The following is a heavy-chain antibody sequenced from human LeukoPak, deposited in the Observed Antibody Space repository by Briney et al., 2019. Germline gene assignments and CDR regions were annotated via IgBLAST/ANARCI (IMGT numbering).Heavy chain of an antibody. CDR1: GDTFSSSA. Sequence: SVKVSCKASGDTFSSSAISWVRQAPGQGLEWMGGIIPIFGTTDYAQKFRGRITITTDESTSTAYMEISSLRSEDSAVYYCARGKDTSAYRALDSWGQGTLVTVSS. V-gene: IGHV1-69*05. J-gene: IGHJ4*02. CDR2: IIPIFGTT. CDR3: ARGKDTSAYRALDS. D-gene: IGHD3-22*01.